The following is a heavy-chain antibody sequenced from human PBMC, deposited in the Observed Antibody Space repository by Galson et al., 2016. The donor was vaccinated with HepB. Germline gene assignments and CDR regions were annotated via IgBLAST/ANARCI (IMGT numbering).Heavy chain of an antibody. CDR1: GASIGSDYYY. Sequence: TLSLTCTVSGASIGSDYYYWSWIRQLPGKGLEWIGYVHDSGTPYYNPSLKSRAILALDTSKNQFSLSLRSVTAADTAVYYCARAGDIVATMVFASWGQGTLVTVSS. D-gene: IGHD5-12*01. CDR3: ARAGDIVATMVFAS. CDR2: VHDSGTP. V-gene: IGHV4-31*03. J-gene: IGHJ4*02.